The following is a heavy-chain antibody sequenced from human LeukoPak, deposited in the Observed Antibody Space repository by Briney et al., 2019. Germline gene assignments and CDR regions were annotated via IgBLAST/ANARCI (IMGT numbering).Heavy chain of an antibody. CDR3: ATDRLSIAAAGPGGYFDY. CDR1: GGTFSSYA. Sequence: ASVKVSCKASGGTFSSYAISWVRQAPGQGLEWMGGIIPIFGTANYAQKFQGRVTITADESTSTAYMELSSLRSEDTAVYYCATDRLSIAAAGPGGYFDYWGQGTLVTVSS. D-gene: IGHD6-13*01. J-gene: IGHJ4*02. CDR2: IIPIFGTA. V-gene: IGHV1-69*13.